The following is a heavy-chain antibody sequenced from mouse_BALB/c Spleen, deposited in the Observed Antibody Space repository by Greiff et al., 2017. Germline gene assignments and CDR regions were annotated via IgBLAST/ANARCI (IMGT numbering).Heavy chain of an antibody. J-gene: IGHJ4*01. D-gene: IGHD2-1*01. Sequence: EVKVVESGTVLARPGASVKMSCKASGYSFTSYWMHWVKQRPGQGLEWIGAIYPGNSDTSYNQKFKGKAKLTAVTSASTAYMELSSLTNEDSAVYYCTRNLDGNHVGAMDYWGQGTSVTVSS. V-gene: IGHV1-5*01. CDR3: TRNLDGNHVGAMDY. CDR2: IYPGNSDT. CDR1: GYSFTSYW.